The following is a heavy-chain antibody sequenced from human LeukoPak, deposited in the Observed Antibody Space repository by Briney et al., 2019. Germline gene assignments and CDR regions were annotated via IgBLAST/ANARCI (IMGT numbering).Heavy chain of an antibody. D-gene: IGHD1-26*01. CDR3: TTADIVGATTVEAFDI. CDR1: GFTFSNAW. CDR2: IKSKTDGGTT. J-gene: IGHJ3*02. Sequence: GGSLRPSCAASGFTFSNAWMSWVRQAPGKGLEWVGRIKSKTDGGTTDYAAPVKGRFTISRDDSKNTLYLQMNSLKTEDTAVYYCTTADIVGATTVEAFDIWGQGTMVTVSS. V-gene: IGHV3-15*01.